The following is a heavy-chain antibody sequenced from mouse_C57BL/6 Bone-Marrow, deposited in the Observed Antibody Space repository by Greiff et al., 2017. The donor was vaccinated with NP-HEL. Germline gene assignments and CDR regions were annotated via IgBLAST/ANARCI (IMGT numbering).Heavy chain of an antibody. D-gene: IGHD1-2*01. V-gene: IGHV1-69*01. CDR3: ARSIIGYFDV. J-gene: IGHJ1*03. CDR2: IDPSDSYT. Sequence: QVQLQQPGAELVMPGASVKLSCKASGYTFTSYWMHWVKQRPGQGLEWIGEIDPSDSYTNYNQKFKGKSTLTVDKSSSTAYMQLSSRTSEDSAVYYCARSIIGYFDVWGTGTTVTVSS. CDR1: GYTFTSYW.